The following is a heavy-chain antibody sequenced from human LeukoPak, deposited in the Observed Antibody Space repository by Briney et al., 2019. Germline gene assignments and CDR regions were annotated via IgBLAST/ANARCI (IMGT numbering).Heavy chain of an antibody. CDR1: GFTFGDYN. V-gene: IGHV3-11*05. CDR3: ARGRGKLDN. CDR2: ILSSGSST. D-gene: IGHD5-12*01. J-gene: IGHJ4*02. Sequence: GGSLRLSCAASGFTFGDYNMSWIRRAPGKGLEWVSYILSSGSSTNYADSVKGRFTISRDNAENSLYLQMNSLRAEDTAVYYCARGRGKLDNWGQGTLVTVSS.